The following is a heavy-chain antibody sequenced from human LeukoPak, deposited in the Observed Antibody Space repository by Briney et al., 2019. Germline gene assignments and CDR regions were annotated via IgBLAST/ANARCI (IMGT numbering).Heavy chain of an antibody. Sequence: GGSLRLSCAASGFTFKSYAMHWVRQAPGKGLEWVAVIHYDGSNKYYVDSVKGRFTISRDNSKNTAHLQMNSLRSEDTAVYYCAKDYGNYYESGGLDRWGQGTLVTASS. D-gene: IGHD3-22*01. CDR1: GFTFKSYA. CDR3: AKDYGNYYESGGLDR. J-gene: IGHJ5*02. V-gene: IGHV3-30*02. CDR2: IHYDGSNK.